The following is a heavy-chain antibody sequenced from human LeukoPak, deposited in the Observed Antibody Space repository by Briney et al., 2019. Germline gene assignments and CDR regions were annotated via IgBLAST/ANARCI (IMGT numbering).Heavy chain of an antibody. CDR2: IDTSGGHT. Sequence: PGGSLRLSCAVSGFTFRSYAMSWVRQAPWKGLEWVSAIDTSGGHTYYADSVKGRFTISGDNSKNTLYLQMNSLRAEDTAVYYCARDGDITFGEHDYWGQGTLVTVSS. J-gene: IGHJ4*02. CDR1: GFTFRSYA. V-gene: IGHV3-23*01. CDR3: ARDGDITFGEHDY. D-gene: IGHD3-16*01.